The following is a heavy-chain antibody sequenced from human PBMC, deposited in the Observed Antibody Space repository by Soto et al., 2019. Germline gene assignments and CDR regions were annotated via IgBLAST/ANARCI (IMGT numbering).Heavy chain of an antibody. CDR3: AKDEVGAVYYYYYGMDV. D-gene: IGHD1-26*01. CDR1: GFTFSSYA. Sequence: EVQLLESGGGLVQPGGSLRLSCAASGFTFSSYAMSWVRQAPGKVLEWVSAISGSGGSTYYADSVKGRFTISRDNSKNTLYLQMNSLRAEDTAVYYCAKDEVGAVYYYYYGMDVWGQGTTVTVSS. CDR2: ISGSGGST. J-gene: IGHJ6*02. V-gene: IGHV3-23*01.